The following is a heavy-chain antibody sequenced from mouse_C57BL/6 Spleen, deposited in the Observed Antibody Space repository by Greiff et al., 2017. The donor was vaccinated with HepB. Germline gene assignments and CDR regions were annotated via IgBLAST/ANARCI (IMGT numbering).Heavy chain of an antibody. Sequence: EVQLQESGPGLVKPSQSLSLTCSVTGYSITSGYYWNWIRQFPGNKLEWMGYISYDGSNNYNPSLKNRISITRDTSKNQFFQKLNSVTTEDTATYYCARGPYYCDYWGQGTTLTGSS. CDR3: ARGPYYCDY. CDR2: ISYDGSN. V-gene: IGHV3-6*01. J-gene: IGHJ2*01. CDR1: GYSITSGYY.